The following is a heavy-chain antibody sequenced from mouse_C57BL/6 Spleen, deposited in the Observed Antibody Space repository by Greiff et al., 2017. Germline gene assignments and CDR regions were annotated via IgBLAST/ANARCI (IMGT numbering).Heavy chain of an antibody. CDR3: TTDYGSGGDY. CDR1: GFNIKDDY. CDR2: IDPENGDT. J-gene: IGHJ2*01. D-gene: IGHD1-1*01. Sequence: LQQSGAELVRPGASVKLSCTASGFNIKDDYMHWVKQRPEQGLEWIGWIDPENGDTEYASKFQGKAPITADTSSNTAYLQLSSLTSEDTAVYYCTTDYGSGGDYWGQGTTLTVSS. V-gene: IGHV14-4*01.